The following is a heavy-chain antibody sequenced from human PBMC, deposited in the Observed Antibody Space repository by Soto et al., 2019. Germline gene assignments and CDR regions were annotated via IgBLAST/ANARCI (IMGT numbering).Heavy chain of an antibody. Sequence: QVQLQESGPGLVKPSQTLSLTFTVSGGSISSGDYYWCWIRQPPGKGLEWIGYIYYSGSTYYNPSRKRRVTIAVDTSKNQFSLKRSSVTAADTAVYYCARGTERGYYLFDYWGQGTLVTVSS. CDR1: GGSISSGDYY. V-gene: IGHV4-30-4*01. CDR3: ARGTERGYYLFDY. CDR2: IYYSGST. J-gene: IGHJ4*02. D-gene: IGHD3-22*01.